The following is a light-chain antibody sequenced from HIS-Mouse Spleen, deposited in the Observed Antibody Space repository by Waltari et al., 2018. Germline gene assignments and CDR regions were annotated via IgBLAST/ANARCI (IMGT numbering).Light chain of an antibody. CDR2: GAS. CDR1: QSVSSSY. Sequence: EIVLTQPPGTLSLSPGERATLPCRASQSVSSSYLAWYQQKPGQAPRLLIYGASSRATGIPDRFSGSGSGTDFTLTISRLEPEDFAVYYCQQYGSSPPYTFGQGTKLEIK. V-gene: IGKV3-20*01. CDR3: QQYGSSPPYT. J-gene: IGKJ2*01.